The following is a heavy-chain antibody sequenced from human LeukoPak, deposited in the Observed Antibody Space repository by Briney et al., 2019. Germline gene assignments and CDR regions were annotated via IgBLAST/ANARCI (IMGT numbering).Heavy chain of an antibody. J-gene: IGHJ5*02. V-gene: IGHV3-23*01. Sequence: GGSLRLSCAASGFTFSSYAMSWVRQAPGKGLEWVSAISGSGGSTYYADSVKGRFAISRDNSKNTLYLQMNSLRAEDTAVYYCAKDYLGYYYDSSGYHPAKVWLDPWGQGTLVTVSP. D-gene: IGHD3-22*01. CDR3: AKDYLGYYYDSSGYHPAKVWLDP. CDR1: GFTFSSYA. CDR2: ISGSGGST.